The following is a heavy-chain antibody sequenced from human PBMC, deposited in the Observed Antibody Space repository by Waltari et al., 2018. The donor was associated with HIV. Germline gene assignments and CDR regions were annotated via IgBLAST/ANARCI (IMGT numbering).Heavy chain of an antibody. CDR2: IHTYTGNT. CDR1: GFSFTRYG. V-gene: IGHV1-18*04. J-gene: IGHJ1*01. CDR3: VRDLSPMGKSGWYDS. D-gene: IGHD6-19*01. Sequence: QARLVQSGAEVKKPGASVKVSCQASGFSFTRYGVSWVRQAPGQGLEWMGWIHTYTGNTDSTENFQGRVTMTRDTFTNTIYMELRTLKSDDSAIYFCVRDLSPMGKSGWYDSWGQGTVVTVSS.